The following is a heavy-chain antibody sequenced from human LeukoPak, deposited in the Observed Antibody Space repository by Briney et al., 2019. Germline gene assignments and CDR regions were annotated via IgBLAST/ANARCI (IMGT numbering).Heavy chain of an antibody. J-gene: IGHJ4*02. CDR3: ARERTPGSGYGVDY. CDR2: INPNSGGT. Sequence: ASVKVSCKASGYTFTGYYMHWVRQAPGQGLEWMGWINPNSGGTNYAQKFQGRVTMTRDTSISTAYMELSRLRSDDTAVYYCARERTPGSGYGVDYWGQGTVVTVSS. D-gene: IGHD6-25*01. CDR1: GYTFTGYY. V-gene: IGHV1-2*02.